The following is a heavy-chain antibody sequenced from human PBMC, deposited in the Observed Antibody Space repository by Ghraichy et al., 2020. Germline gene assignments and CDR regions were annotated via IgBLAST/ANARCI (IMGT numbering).Heavy chain of an antibody. V-gene: IGHV4-59*08. J-gene: IGHJ6*02. CDR1: GASISSHY. Sequence: SQTLSLTCTVSGASISSHYWSWIRQPPGKGLEWIGYVYSGSASYNPSFKSRMTISVDTSKNQLSLKLKYVTAADTAVYYCARSGDEYCSSDSCYGYYYYVMDVWGQGTTVTVS. CDR2: VYSGSA. CDR3: ARSGDEYCSSDSCYGYYYYVMDV. D-gene: IGHD2-2*01.